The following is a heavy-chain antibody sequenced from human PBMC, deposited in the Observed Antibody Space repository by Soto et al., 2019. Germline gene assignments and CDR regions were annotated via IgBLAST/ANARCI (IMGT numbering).Heavy chain of an antibody. CDR2: IYYSGST. CDR3: ARHGSYGSGNNWFDP. D-gene: IGHD3-10*01. J-gene: IGHJ5*02. CDR1: GGSISSSNYY. V-gene: IGHV4-39*01. Sequence: QLQLQESGPGLVKPSETLSLTCIVSGGSISSSNYYWGWIRQPPGKGLEWIGSIYYSGSTYYNPSLKSRVTISVDTSKSQFSLQLTSVTAADTAVYYCARHGSYGSGNNWFDPWGQGTLVTVSS.